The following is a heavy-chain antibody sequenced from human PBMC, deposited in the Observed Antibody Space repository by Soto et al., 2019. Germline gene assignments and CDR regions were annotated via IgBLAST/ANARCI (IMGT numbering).Heavy chain of an antibody. D-gene: IGHD2-8*02. CDR3: GKILIGSDGVCPDTMDY. CDR1: GLVFSIYG. J-gene: IGHJ4*01. CDR2: ISYDGRKK. Sequence: QVQLVESGGGVVQPGRSLRLSCAASGLVFSIYGMHWVRQAPGKGLEWVADISYDGRKKHYADSVKGRFTISRDNSRKTLYLQMNSLRADDKAVYYCGKILIGSDGVCPDTMDYWGQGTLVTVSS. V-gene: IGHV3-30*18.